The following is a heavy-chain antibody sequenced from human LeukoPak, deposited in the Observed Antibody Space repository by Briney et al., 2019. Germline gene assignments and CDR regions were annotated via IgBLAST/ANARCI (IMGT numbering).Heavy chain of an antibody. CDR1: GSSFTSYW. J-gene: IGHJ4*02. Sequence: GESLQISCKGSGSSFTSYWIGWVRQLPGKGLEWMGIIYPGDSDTRYSPSFQGQVTISADKSISTAYLQWSSLKASDTAMHYCARLPHYYDSSGYYVDYWGQGTLVTVSS. CDR3: ARLPHYYDSSGYYVDY. CDR2: IYPGDSDT. D-gene: IGHD3-22*01. V-gene: IGHV5-51*01.